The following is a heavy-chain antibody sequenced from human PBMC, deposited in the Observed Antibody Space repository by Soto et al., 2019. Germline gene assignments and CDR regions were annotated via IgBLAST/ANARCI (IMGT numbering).Heavy chain of an antibody. J-gene: IGHJ4*02. D-gene: IGHD4-17*01. Sequence: QVQLVESGGGVVQPGRSLRLSCAASGFTFSTYGVHWVRQAPGKGLEWLAVISSDGSEKYYAGSVKGRVSISRDNSNSTLYLKMDSLRAEDTAVYYCAKGAVPTSLYYFDYWGQGTLVTVSS. V-gene: IGHV3-30*18. CDR2: ISSDGSEK. CDR1: GFTFSTYG. CDR3: AKGAVPTSLYYFDY.